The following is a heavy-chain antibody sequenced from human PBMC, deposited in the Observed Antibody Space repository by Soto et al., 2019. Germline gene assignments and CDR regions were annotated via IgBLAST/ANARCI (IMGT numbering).Heavy chain of an antibody. CDR2: ISYDGSNK. CDR1: GFTFSSYG. J-gene: IGHJ4*02. CDR3: AKDGSGSYLDY. D-gene: IGHD1-26*01. Sequence: QVQLVESGGGVVQPGRSLRLSCAASGFTFSSYGMHWVGQAPGKGLEWVAVISYDGSNKYYADSVKGRFTISRDNSKNTLYLQMNSLRAEDTAVYYCAKDGSGSYLDYWGQGTLVTVSS. V-gene: IGHV3-30*18.